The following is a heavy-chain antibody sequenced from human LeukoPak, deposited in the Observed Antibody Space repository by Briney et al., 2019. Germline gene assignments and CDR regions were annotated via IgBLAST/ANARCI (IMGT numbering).Heavy chain of an antibody. J-gene: IGHJ4*02. D-gene: IGHD3-22*01. V-gene: IGHV3-74*01. CDR2: INTDGSST. CDR1: GFTFSSYW. Sequence: RGSLRLSCAASGFTFSSYWMHWVRHAPGKGLVWVSRINTDGSSTRYADSVKGRFTISRDNAKNTLNLQMNSLRAEDTAVYYCARDTYDSSGYYYGPFDYWGQGTLVTVSS. CDR3: ARDTYDSSGYYYGPFDY.